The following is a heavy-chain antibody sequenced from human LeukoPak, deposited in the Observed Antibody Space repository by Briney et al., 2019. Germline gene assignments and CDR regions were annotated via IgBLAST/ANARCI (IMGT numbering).Heavy chain of an antibody. CDR2: INPNSGGT. D-gene: IGHD4-17*01. CDR1: GYTFTGYY. J-gene: IGHJ4*02. V-gene: IGHV1-2*06. CDR3: ARDGDYGDYLNY. Sequence: ASVKVSCKASGYTFTGYYMHWVRQAPGQGLEWMGRINPNSGGTNYAQKFQGRVTMTRDTSISTAYMELSRLRSDDTAVYYCARDGDYGDYLNYWGQGTLVTVSS.